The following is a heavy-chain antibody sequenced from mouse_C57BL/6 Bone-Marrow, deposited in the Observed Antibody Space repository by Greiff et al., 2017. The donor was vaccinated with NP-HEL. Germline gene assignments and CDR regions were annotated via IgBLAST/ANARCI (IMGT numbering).Heavy chain of an antibody. D-gene: IGHD6-1*01. CDR1: GYTFTDYS. Sequence: VQLQQSGAELVRPGASVKLSCKASGYTFTDYSINWVKQRPGQGLEWIARIYPGSGNTYYNEKFKGKATLTAEKSSSTAYMQLSSLTSEDSSVYFCARSSFDYWGQGTTLTVSS. V-gene: IGHV1-76*01. CDR3: ARSSFDY. J-gene: IGHJ2*01. CDR2: IYPGSGNT.